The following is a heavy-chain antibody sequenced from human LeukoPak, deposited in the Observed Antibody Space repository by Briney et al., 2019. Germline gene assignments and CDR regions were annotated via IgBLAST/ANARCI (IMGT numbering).Heavy chain of an antibody. CDR1: GFTFSSYG. CDR3: AKGIYSSGWSYFGY. V-gene: IGHV3-23*01. CDR2: LSGSGITT. Sequence: GGSLRLSCAASGFTFSSYGMHWVRQAPGKGLEWVSTLSGSGITTYYADSVKGRFTISRDNSKNTLYLQMNSPRAEDTAVYYCAKGIYSSGWSYFGYWGHGTLVTVSS. J-gene: IGHJ4*01. D-gene: IGHD6-19*01.